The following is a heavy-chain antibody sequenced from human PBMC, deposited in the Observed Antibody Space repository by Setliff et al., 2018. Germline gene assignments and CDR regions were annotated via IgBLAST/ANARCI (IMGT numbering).Heavy chain of an antibody. V-gene: IGHV4-59*08. CDR1: GGSISPYY. D-gene: IGHD3-22*01. J-gene: IGHJ1*01. CDR3: ARQDRFYDRSVFVEYFQH. CDR2: IFYSGSA. Sequence: SETLSLTCSVSGGSISPYYWIWIRQSPGKGLEWIGYIFYSGSARYNPSLESRVTMSVDTSKNQISLKLTSVTAADTAVYYCARQDRFYDRSVFVEYFQHWGQGALSPSPQ.